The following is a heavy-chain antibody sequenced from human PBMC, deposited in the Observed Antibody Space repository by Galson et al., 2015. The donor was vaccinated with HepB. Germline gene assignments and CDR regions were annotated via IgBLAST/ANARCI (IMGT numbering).Heavy chain of an antibody. D-gene: IGHD3-10*01. V-gene: IGHV1-69*13. CDR1: GGTFSSYA. CDR2: TIPIFGTA. Sequence: SVKVSCKASGGTFSSYAISWVRQAPGQGLEWMGGTIPIFGTANYAQKFQGRVTITADESTSTAYMELSSLRSEDTAVYYCARGAGSGSYYRVGFDYRGQGTLVTVSS. J-gene: IGHJ4*02. CDR3: ARGAGSGSYYRVGFDY.